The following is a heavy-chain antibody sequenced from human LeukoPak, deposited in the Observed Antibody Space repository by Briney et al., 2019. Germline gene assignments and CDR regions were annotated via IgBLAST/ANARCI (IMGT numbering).Heavy chain of an antibody. J-gene: IGHJ4*02. CDR1: GGSISSRPYY. CDR3: ATLEIGDYYFDY. CDR2: ISYSGSI. D-gene: IGHD3-16*01. Sequence: SETQSLTCTVSGGSISSRPYYWGWVRQPPGKGLEWIGSISYSGSIHYNPSLKSRVTISVDTSKNHFSLRLSSVTAADTAVYYCATLEIGDYYFDYWGQGTLVAVSS. V-gene: IGHV4-39*01.